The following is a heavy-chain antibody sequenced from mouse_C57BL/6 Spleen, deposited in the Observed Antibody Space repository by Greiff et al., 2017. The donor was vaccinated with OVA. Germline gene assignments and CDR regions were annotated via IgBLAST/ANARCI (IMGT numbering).Heavy chain of an antibody. Sequence: QVQLKESGPGLVQPSQSLSITCTVSGFSLTSYGVHWVRQSPGKGLEWLGVIWSGGSTDYNAAFISRLSISKDNSKSQVFFKMNSLQADDTAIYYCARKDDGYYPYAMDYWGQGTSVTVSS. J-gene: IGHJ4*01. CDR1: GFSLTSYG. CDR3: ARKDDGYYPYAMDY. CDR2: IWSGGST. V-gene: IGHV2-2*01. D-gene: IGHD2-3*01.